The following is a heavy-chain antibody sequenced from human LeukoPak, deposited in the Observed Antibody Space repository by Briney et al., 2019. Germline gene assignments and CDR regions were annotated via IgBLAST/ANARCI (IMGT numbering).Heavy chain of an antibody. CDR1: GYTFTAYY. Sequence: ASVKVSCKASGYTFTAYYVHWVRQAPGQGLEWMGWIHPNSGGTKYAQNFQGRVTMTRDTSSSTAYMELSSLRSDDTAVYYCARGDIYWDYWGQGTQVTVYS. V-gene: IGHV1-2*02. CDR2: IHPNSGGT. CDR3: ARGDIYWDY. D-gene: IGHD2-15*01. J-gene: IGHJ4*02.